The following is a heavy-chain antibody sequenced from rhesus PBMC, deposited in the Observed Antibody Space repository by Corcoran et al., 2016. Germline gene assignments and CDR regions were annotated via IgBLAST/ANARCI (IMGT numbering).Heavy chain of an antibody. D-gene: IGHD5-30*01. Sequence: QLQLQESGPGLVKPSETLSLTCAVSGGSISSSYWSWIRQAPGKGLEWIAYIGGSRGTTTYNPPRRRRVTLSVDTSETQLSLKLSSVTAADTAVYYCARRNGYSGYKDWGQGVLVTVSS. CDR3: ARRNGYSGYKD. V-gene: IGHV4-169*01. CDR1: GGSISSSY. J-gene: IGHJ4*01. CDR2: IGGSRGTT.